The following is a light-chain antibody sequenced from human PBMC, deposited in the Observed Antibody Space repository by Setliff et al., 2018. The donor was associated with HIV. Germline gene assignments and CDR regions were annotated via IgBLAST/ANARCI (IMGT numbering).Light chain of an antibody. Sequence: QSVLTQPASVSGSPGQSITMSCTGTSSDVGGYNYVSWYQQHPGKAPKLIIYEVSNRPSGVSNRFSGSKSGNTASLTISGLQAEDEADYYCSSYTSSDTYVFGTGTKVTVL. J-gene: IGLJ1*01. CDR2: EVS. V-gene: IGLV2-14*01. CDR3: SSYTSSDTYV. CDR1: SSDVGGYNY.